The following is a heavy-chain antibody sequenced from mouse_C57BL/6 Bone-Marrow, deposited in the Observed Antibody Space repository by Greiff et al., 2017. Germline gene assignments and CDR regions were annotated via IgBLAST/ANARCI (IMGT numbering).Heavy chain of an antibody. D-gene: IGHD2-4*01. CDR2: ILPSIGRT. CDR3: ARGGIYYDDDGFAY. V-gene: IGHV15-2*01. Sequence: QVQLQQSGSELRSPGSSVKLSCKDFDSEVFPIAYMSWVRQKPGHGFEWIGGILPSIGRTIYGEKFEDKATLDADTLSNTAYLGLHSLTSEDSAIYYGARGGIYYDDDGFAYWGQGTLVTVSA. J-gene: IGHJ3*01. CDR1: DSEVFPIAY.